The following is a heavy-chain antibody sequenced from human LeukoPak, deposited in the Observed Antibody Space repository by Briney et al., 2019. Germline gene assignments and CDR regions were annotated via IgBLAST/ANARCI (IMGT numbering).Heavy chain of an antibody. V-gene: IGHV4-34*01. J-gene: IGHJ6*02. CDR3: ANRQLDVSYDIDD. Sequence: SETLSLTCAVYGGSFSGYYWSWLRQPPGNGLEWIGEINRSGSTNYNPSLKSRVTISVDTSKNQFSLKLSSVTAADTAVYHCANRQLDVSYDIDDWGQGTTVTVSS. D-gene: IGHD1-1*01. CDR2: INRSGST. CDR1: GGSFSGYY.